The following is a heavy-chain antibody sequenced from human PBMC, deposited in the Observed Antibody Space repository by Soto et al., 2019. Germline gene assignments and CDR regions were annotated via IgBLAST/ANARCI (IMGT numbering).Heavy chain of an antibody. Sequence: YRTGPRCAFQSYNVPLGGPPPKGCLEWMGWINPNSGGTNYAQKFQGRVTMTRDTSISTAYMELSRLRSDDTAVYYCARGTGYSSCWYSGPFDYSGRGTRVNASS. CDR2: INPNSGGT. J-gene: IGHJ4*02. CDR3: ARGTGYSSCWYSGPFDY. CDR1: RCAFQSYN. D-gene: IGHD6-13*01. V-gene: IGHV1-2*02.